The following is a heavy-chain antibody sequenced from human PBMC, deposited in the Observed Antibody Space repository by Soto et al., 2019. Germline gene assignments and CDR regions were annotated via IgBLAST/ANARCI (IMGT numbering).Heavy chain of an antibody. CDR3: ARKFQYDSGTYLFDLDY. J-gene: IGHJ4*02. D-gene: IGHD3-10*01. Sequence: QEQLVESGGGVVQPGRSLRLSCAASGFTFSNYAVHWVRQAPGKGLEWVAVISYDGGTKNYADSVKGRFTISRDNSRNTLYLQMNSLRVEDTAVYYCARKFQYDSGTYLFDLDYWGQGTLVTVSS. CDR1: GFTFSNYA. V-gene: IGHV3-30-3*01. CDR2: ISYDGGTK.